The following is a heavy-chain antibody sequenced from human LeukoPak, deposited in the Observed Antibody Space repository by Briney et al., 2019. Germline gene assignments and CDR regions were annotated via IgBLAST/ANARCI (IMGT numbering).Heavy chain of an antibody. D-gene: IGHD3-22*01. CDR2: INHSGST. V-gene: IGHV4-34*01. CDR1: GGSFSGYY. Sequence: SETLSLTCAVYGGSFSGYYWSWIRQPPGKGLEWTGEINHSGSTNYNPSLKSRVTISVDTSKNQFSLKLSSVTAADTAVYYCARWVYYYDSSGSRNWFDPWGQGTLVTVSS. J-gene: IGHJ5*02. CDR3: ARWVYYYDSSGSRNWFDP.